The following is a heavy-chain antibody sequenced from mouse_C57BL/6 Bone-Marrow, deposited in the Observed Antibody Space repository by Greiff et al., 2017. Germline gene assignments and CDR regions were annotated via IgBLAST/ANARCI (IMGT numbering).Heavy chain of an antibody. CDR1: GYTFTSYT. J-gene: IGHJ2*02. CDR2: INPSSGYT. V-gene: IGHV1-4*01. D-gene: IGHD1-1*01. Sequence: QVQLQESGAELARPGASVKMSCKASGYTFTSYTMHWVKQRPGQGLEWIGYINPSSGYTKYNQKFKDKATLTAYKSSSTAYMQLSSLSSEDSAVYYYAYFCSKVYWGQGTSLTVAS. CDR3: AYFCSKVY.